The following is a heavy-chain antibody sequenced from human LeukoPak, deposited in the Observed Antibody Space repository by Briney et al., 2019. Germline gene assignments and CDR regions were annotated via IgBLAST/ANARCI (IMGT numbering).Heavy chain of an antibody. Sequence: PSETLSLTCAVYGGSFSGYYWSWIRQPPGKGLEWIGEINHSRSTNYNPSLKSRVTISVDTSKNQFSLKVSSVSAADTAVYYCARAYSSSWYWNWFDPWGQGTLVTVSS. CDR2: INHSRST. J-gene: IGHJ5*02. CDR1: GGSFSGYY. V-gene: IGHV4-34*01. CDR3: ARAYSSSWYWNWFDP. D-gene: IGHD6-13*01.